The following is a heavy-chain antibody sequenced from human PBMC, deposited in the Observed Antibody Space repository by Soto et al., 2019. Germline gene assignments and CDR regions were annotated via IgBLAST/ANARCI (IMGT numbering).Heavy chain of an antibody. CDR2: IFHTGST. J-gene: IGHJ4*02. CDR1: GASISSGDSY. V-gene: IGHV4-31*11. Sequence: QVQLQESGPGLVKPSQTLSLTCAVSGASISSGDSYWSWIRQRPGKGLEWIGYIFHTGSTYYNPSLKSRVTISLASSKNHCSLKLTSATAADTAVYFCAREPYCTSATCFIHFDSWGQGSLVTVSS. D-gene: IGHD2-2*01. CDR3: AREPYCTSATCFIHFDS.